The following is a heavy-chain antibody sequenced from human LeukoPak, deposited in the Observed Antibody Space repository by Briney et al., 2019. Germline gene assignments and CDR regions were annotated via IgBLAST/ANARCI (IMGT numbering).Heavy chain of an antibody. CDR3: ARDRTPEFDP. V-gene: IGHV3-30*04. CDR1: RFTFRNYA. J-gene: IGHJ5*02. CDR2: ISSDGTNK. D-gene: IGHD2-15*01. Sequence: GGYLRLSCAASRFTFRNYAMHWVRQAPGKGLEWVAVISSDGTNKEYADSVKGRFSISRDKSKNTLYLQMNRLRADDTAVYYCARDRTPEFDPWGEGNLVTVSS.